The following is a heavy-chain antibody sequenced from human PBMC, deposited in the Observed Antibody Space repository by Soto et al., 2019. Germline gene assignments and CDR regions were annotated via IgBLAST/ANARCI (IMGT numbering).Heavy chain of an antibody. CDR1: GGSISSGDYY. CDR2: IYYSGST. Sequence: SETLSLTCTVSGGSISSGDYYWSWIRQPPGKGLEWIGYIYYSGSTYYNPSLKSRVTISVDTSKNQFSLKLSSVTAADTAVYYCARGRSYDFWSGYSRRGFFDHWGQGTLVTVSS. J-gene: IGHJ4*02. V-gene: IGHV4-30-4*01. CDR3: ARGRSYDFWSGYSRRGFFDH. D-gene: IGHD3-3*01.